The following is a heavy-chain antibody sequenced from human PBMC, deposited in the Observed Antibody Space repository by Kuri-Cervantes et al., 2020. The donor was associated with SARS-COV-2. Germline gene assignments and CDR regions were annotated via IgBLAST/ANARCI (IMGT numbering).Heavy chain of an antibody. V-gene: IGHV3-13*01. Sequence: ETLSLTCAASGFTFSSYDMHWVRQATGKGLEWVSAIGTAGDTYYPGSVKGQFTISRENAKNSLYLQMNSLRAGDTAVYYCARVGSSSWYFDYWGQGTLVTVSS. CDR1: GFTFSSYD. CDR3: ARVGSSSWYFDY. D-gene: IGHD6-13*01. J-gene: IGHJ4*02. CDR2: IGTAGDT.